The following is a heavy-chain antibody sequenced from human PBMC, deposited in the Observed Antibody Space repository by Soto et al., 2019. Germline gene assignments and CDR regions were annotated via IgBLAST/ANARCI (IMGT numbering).Heavy chain of an antibody. D-gene: IGHD6-19*01. J-gene: IGHJ4*02. CDR3: ARQVGGWAHWYLDY. V-gene: IGHV4-59*08. CDR2: IYYSGST. CDR1: GGSISSYY. Sequence: SETLSLTCTVSGGSISSYYWSWIRQPPGKGLEWIGYIYYSGSTNYNPSLKSRVTISVDTSKNQFSLKLSSVTAADTAVYYCARQVGGWAHWYLDYWGQGTMVTVSS.